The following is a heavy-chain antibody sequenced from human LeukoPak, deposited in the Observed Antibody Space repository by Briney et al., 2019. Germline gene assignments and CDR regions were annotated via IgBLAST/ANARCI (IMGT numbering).Heavy chain of an antibody. V-gene: IGHV4-34*01. CDR2: LHYSGNT. Sequence: SETLSLTCAVYGGSFSGYYWSWIRQPPGKSLEWIGSLHYSGNTYFNTSFESRVTISRDTSKNQFSLKLTSLTAADTAFYYCARIIASDWFPDYWGQGTLVTVSS. CDR3: ARIIASDWFPDY. CDR1: GGSFSGYY. J-gene: IGHJ4*02. D-gene: IGHD2/OR15-2a*01.